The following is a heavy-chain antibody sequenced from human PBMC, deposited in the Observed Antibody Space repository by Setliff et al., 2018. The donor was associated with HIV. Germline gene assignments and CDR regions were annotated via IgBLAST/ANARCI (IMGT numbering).Heavy chain of an antibody. J-gene: IGHJ6*03. CDR3: AREGKFRYYYYMDV. V-gene: IGHV1-3*01. CDR1: GYTFTSYV. Sequence: ASVKVSCKASGYTFTSYVMHWVRQAPGQRLEWKGWINAGNGNTKYSQKFQGRVTFTRDTSASTAYMELSSLRSEDTAVYYCAREGKFRYYYYMDVWGKGTTVTVSS. CDR2: INAGNGNT. D-gene: IGHD3-10*01.